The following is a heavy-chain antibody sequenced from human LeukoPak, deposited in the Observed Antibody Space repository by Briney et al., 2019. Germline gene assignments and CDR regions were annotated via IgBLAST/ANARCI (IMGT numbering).Heavy chain of an antibody. Sequence: NASETLSLTCTVSGGSISSSSYYWGWIRQPPGKGLEWIGSIYYSGSTYYNPSLKSRVTISVDTSKNQFSLKLSSVTAADTAVYYCARDPTYYDILTGYYSDAFDIWGQGTMVTVSS. CDR1: GGSISSSSYY. CDR2: IYYSGST. D-gene: IGHD3-9*01. J-gene: IGHJ3*02. V-gene: IGHV4-39*07. CDR3: ARDPTYYDILTGYYSDAFDI.